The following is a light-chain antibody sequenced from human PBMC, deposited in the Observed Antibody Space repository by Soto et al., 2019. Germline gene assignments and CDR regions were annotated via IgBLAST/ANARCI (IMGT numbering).Light chain of an antibody. CDR2: GSS. Sequence: VLMQSPATLSLSPGERATLSCRASQSVSNKYLAWYQQKPGQAPRLLTFGSSDRATGIPDRFSGSGSGTDFTLTISRLEPEDFAVYYCQQYGSSPPYTFGQGTKLEIK. V-gene: IGKV3-20*01. J-gene: IGKJ2*01. CDR1: QSVSNKY. CDR3: QQYGSSPPYT.